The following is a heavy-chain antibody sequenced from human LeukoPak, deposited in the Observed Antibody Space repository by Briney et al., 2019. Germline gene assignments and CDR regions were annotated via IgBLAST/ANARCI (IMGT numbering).Heavy chain of an antibody. CDR2: IIPIFGTA. Sequence: ASVKVSCKASGGTFSSYAISWVRQAPGQGLEWMGGIIPIFGTANYAQKFQGRVTITADESTSTAYMELSSLRSEDTAVYYCARGPIGGPADKFYYYYMDVWGKGTTVTVSS. D-gene: IGHD2-2*01. CDR3: ARGPIGGPADKFYYYYMDV. J-gene: IGHJ6*03. CDR1: GGTFSSYA. V-gene: IGHV1-69*13.